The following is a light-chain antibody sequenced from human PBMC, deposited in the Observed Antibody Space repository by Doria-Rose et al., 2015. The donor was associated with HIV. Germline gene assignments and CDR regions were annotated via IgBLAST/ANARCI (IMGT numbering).Light chain of an antibody. CDR2: VVS. Sequence: QSVLTQPASVSGSPGQSVTISCTGTSSDIGGYNYVSWYQQHPGKAPKLMIYVVSKRPSGVSNRSSGSKSGNTASLTISGLQAEDEADYYCSSYTSNNTPVVFGGGTKLTVL. CDR3: SSYTSNNTPVV. V-gene: IGLV2-14*01. J-gene: IGLJ2*01. CDR1: SSDIGGYNY.